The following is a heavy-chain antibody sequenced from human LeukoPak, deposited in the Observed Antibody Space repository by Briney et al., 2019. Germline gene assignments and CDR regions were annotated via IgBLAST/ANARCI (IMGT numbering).Heavy chain of an antibody. V-gene: IGHV5-51*03. CDR2: IYPGDSDT. Sequence: PGESLKISCKGSGYSFTSYWIGWVRQMPGKGLEWMGIIYPGDSDTRYSPSFQGQVTISADKSISTAYLQWSSLKASDTAMYYCARLDLNINPLWYFDYWGQGTLVTVSS. J-gene: IGHJ4*02. D-gene: IGHD2/OR15-2a*01. CDR1: GYSFTSYW. CDR3: ARLDLNINPLWYFDY.